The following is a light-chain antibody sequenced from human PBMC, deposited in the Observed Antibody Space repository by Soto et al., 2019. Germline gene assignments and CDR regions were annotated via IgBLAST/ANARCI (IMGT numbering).Light chain of an antibody. CDR2: EVI. J-gene: IGLJ1*01. Sequence: QSVLTQPPSASGSPGQSVTISCTGTSSDVGGYNYVSWHQQHPGKAPKLMIYEVIKRPSGVPDRFSGSKSGNTASLTVSGLQAEDEADYYCSSYAGSNNFVFGTGTKLTVL. CDR3: SSYAGSNNFV. CDR1: SSDVGGYNY. V-gene: IGLV2-8*01.